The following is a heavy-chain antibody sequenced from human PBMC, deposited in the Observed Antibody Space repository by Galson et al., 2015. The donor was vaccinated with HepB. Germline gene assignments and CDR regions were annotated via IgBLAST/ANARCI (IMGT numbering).Heavy chain of an antibody. CDR3: ARDYRSYYDSGHYYADYGMDV. J-gene: IGHJ6*02. V-gene: IGHV3-33*01. Sequence: SLRLSCAVSGFTFSNYGMHWVRQAPGKGLEWVAVIWYDGSNKYCVDSVKGRFTISRDNSKNTVYLQMNSLRAEDTAVYYCARDYRSYYDSGHYYADYGMDVWGQGTTVTVSS. D-gene: IGHD3-10*01. CDR2: IWYDGSNK. CDR1: GFTFSNYG.